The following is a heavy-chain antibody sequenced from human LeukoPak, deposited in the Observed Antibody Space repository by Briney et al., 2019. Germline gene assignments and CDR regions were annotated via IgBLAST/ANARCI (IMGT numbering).Heavy chain of an antibody. Sequence: GGSLRLSCAASGFTFSNVWMTWVRQVPGKGLEWVATISHDESHRHYADSVRGRFTISRDNAEKSLYLQMNSLRADDTAMCYCALNSGYYRLDSWGQSTLVIVSS. CDR3: ALNSGYYRLDS. CDR1: GFTFSNVW. D-gene: IGHD5-12*01. CDR2: ISHDESHR. J-gene: IGHJ4*02. V-gene: IGHV3-7*01.